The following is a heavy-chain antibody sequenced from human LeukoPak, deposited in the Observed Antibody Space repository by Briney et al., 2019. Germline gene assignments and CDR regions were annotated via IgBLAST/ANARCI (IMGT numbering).Heavy chain of an antibody. D-gene: IGHD1-1*01. CDR1: GFTFSSYG. J-gene: IGHJ3*02. CDR2: IWYDGSNK. Sequence: GGSLRLSCAASGFTFSSYGMHWVRQAPGKGLEWVAVIWYDGSNKYYADSVKGRFTISRDNSKNTLYLQMNSLRAEDTAVYYCARETSLGAFDIWGQGTMVTVSS. V-gene: IGHV3-30*19. CDR3: ARETSLGAFDI.